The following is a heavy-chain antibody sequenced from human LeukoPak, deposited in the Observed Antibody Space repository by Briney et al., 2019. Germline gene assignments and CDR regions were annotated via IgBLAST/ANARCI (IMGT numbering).Heavy chain of an antibody. CDR3: TSPAHDFDFWSGYYSC. Sequence: GGSLRLSCAASAFIFSDSAMHWVRQASGKGLEWVAQIRSKATSYATAYAASVKGRFSISRDESKMTAYLQRDSLKSEDTAVYYCTSPAHDFDFWSGYYSCWGQGALVTVSS. V-gene: IGHV3-73*01. D-gene: IGHD3-3*01. J-gene: IGHJ4*02. CDR1: AFIFSDSA. CDR2: IRSKATSYAT.